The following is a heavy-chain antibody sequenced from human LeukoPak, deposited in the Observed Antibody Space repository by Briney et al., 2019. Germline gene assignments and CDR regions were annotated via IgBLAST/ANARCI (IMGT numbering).Heavy chain of an antibody. V-gene: IGHV1-46*01. D-gene: IGHD1-20*01. CDR1: GYTFTAYY. Sequence: ASVKVSCKASGYTFTAYYIHWVRQAPGQGLELMGLINPASGSTTYAHKFQDRVTMTRDTSTSTVYMELRSLRSEDTAVYDCAREFRITGTIQYNWFDPWGEGTLVTVSS. CDR3: AREFRITGTIQYNWFDP. J-gene: IGHJ5*02. CDR2: INPASGST.